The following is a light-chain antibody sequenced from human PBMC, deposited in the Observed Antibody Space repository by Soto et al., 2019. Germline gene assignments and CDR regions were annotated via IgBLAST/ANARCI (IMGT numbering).Light chain of an antibody. V-gene: IGKV3-20*01. CDR2: GAS. Sequence: EIVLTQSPGTLSLSPGEGATLSCRASQSVSSSYLAWYQQKPGQAPRLLIYGASSRATAIPDRFSGSGSGRDFTLTISRLEPEDFAVYYCQQYGSSLFTFGPWTKVDIK. J-gene: IGKJ3*01. CDR3: QQYGSSLFT. CDR1: QSVSSSY.